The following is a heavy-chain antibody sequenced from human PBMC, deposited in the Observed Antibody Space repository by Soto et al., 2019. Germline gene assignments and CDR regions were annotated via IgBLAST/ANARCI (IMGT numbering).Heavy chain of an antibody. V-gene: IGHV3-13*04. CDR3: ARAIGPTLFDY. Sequence: XESLRLSCSASGFTFSSYDMHWVRQGTGKGLEWVSAIGTTGDTYYAGSVKGRFTISRENAKNSLYLQMNSLRAGDTAIYFCARAIGPTLFDYCGQGTLVTVSS. J-gene: IGHJ4*02. D-gene: IGHD3-22*01. CDR1: GFTFSSYD. CDR2: IGTTGDT.